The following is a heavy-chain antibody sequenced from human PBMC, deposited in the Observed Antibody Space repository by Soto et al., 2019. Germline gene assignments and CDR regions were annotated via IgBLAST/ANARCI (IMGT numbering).Heavy chain of an antibody. D-gene: IGHD2-15*01. CDR1: DYSFNSYG. Sequence: QVQLVQSGDELKKPGASVKVSCKASDYSFNSYGITWVRKAPGQGLEWMGWLSGDNGDIKYAQKFQGRVTMTTDMSTSTVYMELRSLSSDDTAVYLCAGSRGFGFDFWGQGTLVTVS. CDR3: AGSRGFGFDF. V-gene: IGHV1-18*01. CDR2: LSGDNGDI. J-gene: IGHJ4*02.